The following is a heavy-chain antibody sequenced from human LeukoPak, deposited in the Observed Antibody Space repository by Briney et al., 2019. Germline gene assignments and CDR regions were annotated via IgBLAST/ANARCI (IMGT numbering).Heavy chain of an antibody. V-gene: IGHV1-46*04. CDR3: ARDLSGWGNSIY. CDR2: INPNTDST. Sequence: GASVKVSCKPSGYTFIGNYIYWVRQAPGQGLVWMGQINPNTDSTNCARMLQGRVTMTADTSTSTVYMELNSLTSDDTAVYYCARDLSGWGNSIYWGQGTPVTVS. CDR1: GYTFIGNY. D-gene: IGHD2/OR15-2a*01. J-gene: IGHJ4*02.